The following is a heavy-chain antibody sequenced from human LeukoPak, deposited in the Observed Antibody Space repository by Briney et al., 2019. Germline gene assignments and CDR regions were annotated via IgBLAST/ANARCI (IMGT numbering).Heavy chain of an antibody. CDR2: TDSGSGT. Sequence: GGSLRLSCAVSGFTVSSNYMSWVRQAPGKGLEWVSVTDSGSGTYYADSVKGRFTISRDNSKNTLYLQMNSLRADDTAIYYCARGHSRDYYYAVDVWGQGTTATVSS. CDR1: GFTVSSNY. J-gene: IGHJ6*02. V-gene: IGHV3-66*01. CDR3: ARGHSRDYYYAVDV. D-gene: IGHD3-22*01.